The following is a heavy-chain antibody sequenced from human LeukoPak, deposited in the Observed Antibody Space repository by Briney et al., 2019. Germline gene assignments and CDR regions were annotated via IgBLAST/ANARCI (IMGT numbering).Heavy chain of an antibody. CDR2: IIPILGIA. CDR3: ARSLPLWFGAHFDY. D-gene: IGHD3-10*01. V-gene: IGHV1-69*04. Sequence: SVKVSCKASGGTFSSYAISWVRQAPGQGLEWMGRIIPILGIANYAQKFQGRVTITADKSTSTAYMELSSLRSEDTAVYYCARSLPLWFGAHFDYWGQGTLVTVSS. CDR1: GGTFSSYA. J-gene: IGHJ4*02.